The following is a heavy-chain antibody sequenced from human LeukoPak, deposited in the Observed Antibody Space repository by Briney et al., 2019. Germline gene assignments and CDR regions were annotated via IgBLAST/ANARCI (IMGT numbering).Heavy chain of an antibody. CDR3: AGGSYYGSGSRPGYIEY. D-gene: IGHD3-10*01. CDR2: MDNFGYK. CDR1: GFSVNNNY. Sequence: GGSLRLSCAASGFSVNNNYMNWVRQATGKGLERVSLMDNFGYKHYADSVEGRVTISRDSSRNTVYLQLNSLRAEDTAVYYCAGGSYYGSGSRPGYIEYWGQGTLVTVSS. J-gene: IGHJ4*02. V-gene: IGHV3-53*01.